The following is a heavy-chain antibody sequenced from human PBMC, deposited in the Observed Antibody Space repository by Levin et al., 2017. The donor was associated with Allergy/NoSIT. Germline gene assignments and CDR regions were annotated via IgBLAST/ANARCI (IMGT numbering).Heavy chain of an antibody. CDR2: IIPIFGTA. D-gene: IGHD1-20*01. V-gene: IGHV1-69*01. CDR3: ARDPVLTGTTLGWFDP. J-gene: IGHJ5*02. CDR1: GGTFSSYA. Sequence: KISCKASGGTFSSYAISWVRQAPGQGLEWMGGIIPIFGTANYAQKFQGRVTITADESTSTAYMELSSLRSEDTAVYYCARDPVLTGTTLGWFDPWGQGTLVTVSS.